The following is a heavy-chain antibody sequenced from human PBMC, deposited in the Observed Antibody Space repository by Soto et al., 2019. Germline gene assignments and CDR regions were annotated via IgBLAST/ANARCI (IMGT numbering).Heavy chain of an antibody. Sequence: EVQLVESGGGLVQPGGSLRLSCAASGFTFSSYWMHWLRQAPGKGLVWVSRINSDGSSTSYADSVKGRFTISRDNAKNTLYLQMNSLRVEDTAVYYCVRTSLVVAAATREDYWGQGTLVTVSS. V-gene: IGHV3-74*01. CDR2: INSDGSST. J-gene: IGHJ4*02. CDR1: GFTFSSYW. D-gene: IGHD2-15*01. CDR3: VRTSLVVAAATREDY.